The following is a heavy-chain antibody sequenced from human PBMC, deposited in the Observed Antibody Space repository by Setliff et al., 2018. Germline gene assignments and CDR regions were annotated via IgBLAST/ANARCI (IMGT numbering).Heavy chain of an antibody. CDR3: AKSGGDHCCPLYHHYYMDV. Sequence: GGSLRLSCVASGFTISNYWMAWIRQTPGKGLEWVAYISSSGSLIYYPDSVKGRFTISRDNAKKSVDLQMNSLRAEDTAVYYCAKSGGDHCCPLYHHYYMDVWGTGTTVTVSS. D-gene: IGHD2-21*02. CDR1: GFTISNYW. J-gene: IGHJ6*03. CDR2: ISSSGSLI. V-gene: IGHV3-11*04.